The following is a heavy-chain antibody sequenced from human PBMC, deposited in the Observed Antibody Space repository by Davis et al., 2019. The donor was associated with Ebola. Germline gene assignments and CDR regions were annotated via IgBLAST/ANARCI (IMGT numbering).Heavy chain of an antibody. Sequence: PGGSLRLSCAASGFTFSSYSMNWVRQAPGKGLEWVSSISSSSSYIYYADSVKGRFTISRDNAKNSLYLQMNSLRAEDTAVYYCAKDGARPHGSSFDYWGQGTLVTVSS. J-gene: IGHJ4*02. V-gene: IGHV3-21*01. D-gene: IGHD1-26*01. CDR1: GFTFSSYS. CDR2: ISSSSSYI. CDR3: AKDGARPHGSSFDY.